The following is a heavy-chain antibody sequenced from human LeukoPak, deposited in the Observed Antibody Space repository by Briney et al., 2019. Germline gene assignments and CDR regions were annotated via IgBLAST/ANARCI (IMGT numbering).Heavy chain of an antibody. CDR3: ARGHYTGNWFDP. J-gene: IGHJ5*02. CDR1: GYTFTSYD. D-gene: IGHD2-2*02. Sequence: ASVKVSCKASGYTFTSYDINWVRQATGQGLEWMGWMNPNSGNTGYAQKFQGRVTMTRNTSISTAYMELSSLRSEDTAVYYCARGHYTGNWFDPWGQGTLVTVSS. V-gene: IGHV1-8*01. CDR2: MNPNSGNT.